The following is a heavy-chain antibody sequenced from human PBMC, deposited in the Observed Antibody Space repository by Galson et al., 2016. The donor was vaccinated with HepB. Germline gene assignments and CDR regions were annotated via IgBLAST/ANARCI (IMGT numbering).Heavy chain of an antibody. Sequence: QSGAEVTKPGESLRISCKVSGSRFIRYWISWMRQMPGKGLEWMGRIDPSDSYTNYGPSFQGHVTFSADNFINTAYLQWSSLKASDTAMYYCARGGVEYDVVDYWGQGTLVTVSS. CDR3: ARGGVEYDVVDY. J-gene: IGHJ4*02. D-gene: IGHD3-3*01. CDR1: GSRFIRYW. CDR2: IDPSDSYT. V-gene: IGHV5-10-1*01.